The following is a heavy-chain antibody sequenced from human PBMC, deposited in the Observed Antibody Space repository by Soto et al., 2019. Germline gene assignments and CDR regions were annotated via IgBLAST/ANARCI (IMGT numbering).Heavy chain of an antibody. J-gene: IGHJ5*02. CDR2: INHSGST. D-gene: IGHD4-17*01. Sequence: PSETLSLTCAVYVGSFSGYYWSWIRQPPGKGLEWIGEINHSGSTNYNPSLKSRVTISVDTSKNQFSLKLSSVTAADTAVYYCARNDYGVRWFDPWGQGTLVTVSS. V-gene: IGHV4-34*01. CDR1: VGSFSGYY. CDR3: ARNDYGVRWFDP.